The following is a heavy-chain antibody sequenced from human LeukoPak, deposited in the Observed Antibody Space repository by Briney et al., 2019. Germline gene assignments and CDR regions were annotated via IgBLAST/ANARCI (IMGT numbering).Heavy chain of an antibody. Sequence: GGSLTLSCGASGFTFSRYSMMGLRQAPGKGLEGVSSISSIGSYIYYADSVKGRFTTSRDNAKNSLYLEMNGLRAEDTAVYYCASRNQYCGGDCFWAFDIWGQGTMVTVSS. V-gene: IGHV3-21*01. CDR3: ASRNQYCGGDCFWAFDI. D-gene: IGHD2-21*02. CDR1: GFTFSRYS. CDR2: ISSIGSYI. J-gene: IGHJ3*02.